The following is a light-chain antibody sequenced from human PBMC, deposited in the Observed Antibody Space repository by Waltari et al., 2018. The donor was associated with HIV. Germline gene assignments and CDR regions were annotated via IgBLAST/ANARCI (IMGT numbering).Light chain of an antibody. CDR3: QSYDSSLSGSRV. J-gene: IGLJ3*02. Sequence: HSVLTQPPSVSGALGQRVTISCTGSSSNLGAGYDVHWYQQLPGTAPKLLIYKNNQRPSGGPDRFAGSKSGTSASLAITGLQAEDEADYHCQSYDSSLSGSRVFGGGTKLTVL. CDR1: SSNLGAGYD. CDR2: KNN. V-gene: IGLV1-40*01.